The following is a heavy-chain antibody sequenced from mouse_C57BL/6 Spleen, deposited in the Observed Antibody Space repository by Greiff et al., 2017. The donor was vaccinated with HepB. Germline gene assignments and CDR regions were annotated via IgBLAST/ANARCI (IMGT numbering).Heavy chain of an antibody. Sequence: VQLQQSGPELVKPGASVKISCKASGYAFSSSWMNWVKQRPGKGLEWIGRIYPGDGDTNYNGKFKGKATLTADKSSSTAYMQLSSLTSEDSAVYFCARYYYGFDYGGQGTTLTVSS. CDR1: GYAFSSSW. CDR3: ARYYYGFDY. CDR2: IYPGDGDT. D-gene: IGHD1-1*01. J-gene: IGHJ2*01. V-gene: IGHV1-82*01.